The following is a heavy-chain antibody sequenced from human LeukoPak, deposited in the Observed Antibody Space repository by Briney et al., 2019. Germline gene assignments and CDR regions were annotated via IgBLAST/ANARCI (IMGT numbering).Heavy chain of an antibody. CDR3: ARNTVRFLGGVTPLYYFDY. V-gene: IGHV4-59*12. CDR1: GGSISSYY. D-gene: IGHD3-3*01. CDR2: IYYSGST. Sequence: SETLSLTCTVSGGSISSYYWSWIRQPPGKRLEWIGHIYYSGSTNYNPSLKGRVTISVDTSKNQFSLKLSSVTAADTAVYYCARNTVRFLGGVTPLYYFDYWGQGTLVTVSS. J-gene: IGHJ4*02.